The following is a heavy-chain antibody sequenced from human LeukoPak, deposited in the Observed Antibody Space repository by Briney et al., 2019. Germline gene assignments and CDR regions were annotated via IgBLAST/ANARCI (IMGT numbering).Heavy chain of an antibody. CDR2: IYTSGST. CDR3: ARDLRDYDILTGYGYYFDY. D-gene: IGHD3-9*01. V-gene: IGHV4-4*07. Sequence: SETLSLTCTVSGGSISSYYWSWIRQPAGKGLEWIGRIYTSGSTNYNPSLKSRVTMSVDTSKNQFSLKLSSVTAADTAVYYCARDLRDYDILTGYGYYFDYWGQGNLVTVSS. J-gene: IGHJ4*02. CDR1: GGSISSYY.